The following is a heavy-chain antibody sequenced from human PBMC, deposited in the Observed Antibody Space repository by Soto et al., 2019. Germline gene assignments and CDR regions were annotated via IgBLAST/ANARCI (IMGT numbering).Heavy chain of an antibody. V-gene: IGHV3-23*01. CDR3: AKEAPDSTVGARAGAFDI. D-gene: IGHD4-17*01. J-gene: IGHJ3*02. CDR2: ISGSGGST. CDR1: GFTFSSYA. Sequence: GGSLRLSCAASGFTFSSYAMSWVRQAPGKGLEWVSAISGSGGSTYYADSVKGRFTISRDNSKNTLYLQVNSLRAEDTAVYYCAKEAPDSTVGARAGAFDIWGQGTMVTVSS.